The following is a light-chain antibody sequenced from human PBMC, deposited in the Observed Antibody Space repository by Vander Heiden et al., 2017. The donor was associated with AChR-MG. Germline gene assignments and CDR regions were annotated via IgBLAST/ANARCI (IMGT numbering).Light chain of an antibody. CDR3: QQYSDWPT. Sequence: IVMPQSPATLSVSPGEKVSRSCRASQSVRNNVAWYQQRPGQVPRLLIFGTSTRASGVPARFSASGSGTDFTLTISSLQSEDCALYFWQQYSDWPTFGQGTKLEIK. CDR1: QSVRNN. J-gene: IGKJ2*01. V-gene: IGKV3-15*01. CDR2: GTS.